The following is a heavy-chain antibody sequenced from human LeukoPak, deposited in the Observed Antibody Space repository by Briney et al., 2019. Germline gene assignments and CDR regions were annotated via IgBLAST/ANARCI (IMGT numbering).Heavy chain of an antibody. CDR2: IIPIFGTA. Sequence: ASVKVSCKASGGTFISYAISWVRQAPGQGHEWMGGIIPIFGTANYAQKFQGRVTITADESTSTAYMELSSLRSEDTAVYYCVRGLGYCSGGSCYSDYYYYYGMDVWGQGTTVTVSS. D-gene: IGHD2-15*01. J-gene: IGHJ6*02. V-gene: IGHV1-69*13. CDR1: GGTFISYA. CDR3: VRGLGYCSGGSCYSDYYYYYGMDV.